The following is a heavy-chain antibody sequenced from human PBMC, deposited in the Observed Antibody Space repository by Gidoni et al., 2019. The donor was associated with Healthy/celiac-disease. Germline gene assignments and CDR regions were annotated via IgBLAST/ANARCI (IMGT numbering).Heavy chain of an antibody. D-gene: IGHD3-22*01. J-gene: IGHJ3*02. V-gene: IGHV3-23*01. Sequence: EVQLLESGGGLVQPGGSLRLSCAASGFTFSSYAMSWVRQAPGKGLEWVSAISGSGGSTYYADSVKGRFTISRDNSKNTLYLQMNSLRAEDTAVYYCAKEERFYDPGWGYAFDIWGQGTMVTASS. CDR1: GFTFSSYA. CDR2: ISGSGGST. CDR3: AKEERFYDPGWGYAFDI.